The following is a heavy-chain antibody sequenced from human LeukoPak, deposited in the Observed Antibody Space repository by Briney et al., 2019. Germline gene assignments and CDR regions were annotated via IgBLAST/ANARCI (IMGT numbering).Heavy chain of an antibody. CDR1: GFTFSNDV. CDR2: MSVSGGST. J-gene: IGHJ3*02. CDR3: ERGPNYGILTGWRKTYNAFDK. Sequence: GGALRLSSAASGFTFSNDVMSCGRQAPGKGLEWVSVMSVSGGSTYYADSVKGRVTISRENYQNTLYLQMHTLRANEQAVYYCERGPNYGILTGWRKTYNAFDKWGKGKMVPVSS. D-gene: IGHD3-9*01. V-gene: IGHV3-23*01.